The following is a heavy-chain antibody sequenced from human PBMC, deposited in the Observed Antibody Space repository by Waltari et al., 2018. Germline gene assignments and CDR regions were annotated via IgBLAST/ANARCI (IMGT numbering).Heavy chain of an antibody. J-gene: IGHJ3*02. V-gene: IGHV3-30*01. CDR3: VRDPATAGVM. CDR1: KFTFSNYA. CDR2: ILDGGNDE. D-gene: IGHD6-13*01. Sequence: QAQLVESGGGVVKPGGSLRRTCAASKFTFSNYAMPWVRQAPGKGLEWLAVILDGGNDEYYAESVKGRFTISRDNSKSTLSLQMNSLRPEDTATYYCVRDPATAGVMWGHGTMVIVSS.